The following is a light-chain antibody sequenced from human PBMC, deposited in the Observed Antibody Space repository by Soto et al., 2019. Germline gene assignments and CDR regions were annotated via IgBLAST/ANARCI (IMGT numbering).Light chain of an antibody. CDR1: QSVSSY. Sequence: EIVLTQSPATLSLSPGERATLSCRASQSVSSYLAWYQQKPGQAPRLLIYDASNRATGIPARFSSSGSGTDYTLTIRSLEPEDFAVDYCQQRSNWPPVTFGQGTRLEIK. V-gene: IGKV3-11*01. J-gene: IGKJ5*01. CDR2: DAS. CDR3: QQRSNWPPVT.